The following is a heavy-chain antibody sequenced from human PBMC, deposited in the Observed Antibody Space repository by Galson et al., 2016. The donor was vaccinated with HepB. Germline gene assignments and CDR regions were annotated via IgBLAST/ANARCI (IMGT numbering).Heavy chain of an antibody. CDR3: AKMSGSSGYYSDAFDI. CDR1: GFTFSSYA. V-gene: IGHV3-23*01. D-gene: IGHD3-22*01. J-gene: IGHJ3*02. CDR2: ISGNGGST. Sequence: SLRLSCAASGFTFSSYAMSWVRQAPGKGLEWVSAISGNGGSTYYADSVKGRFTISTDNSKNMMYLQMNSLRAEDTAVYYCAKMSGSSGYYSDAFDIWGQGTMVTVSS.